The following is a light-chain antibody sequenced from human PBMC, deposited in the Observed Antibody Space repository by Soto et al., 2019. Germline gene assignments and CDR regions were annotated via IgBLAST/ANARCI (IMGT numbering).Light chain of an antibody. CDR1: QSVSSNY. CDR2: GAS. Sequence: EIVLTQSPGTLSLSPGERATLSCRASQSVSSNYLAWYQQKPGQAPRLLIYGASSRATGIPDRFSGSGSGTDFTLAISRLEPEDFAMYYCQQYGSSPQTFGQGTKQEIK. J-gene: IGKJ2*01. CDR3: QQYGSSPQT. V-gene: IGKV3-20*01.